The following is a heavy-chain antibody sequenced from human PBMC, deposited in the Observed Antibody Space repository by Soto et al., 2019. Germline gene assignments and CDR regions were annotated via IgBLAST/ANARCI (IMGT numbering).Heavy chain of an antibody. D-gene: IGHD3-3*01. Sequence: PSETLSLTCAVYGGSFSGYYWSWIRQPPGKGLEWIGEINHSGSTNYNPSLKRRVTISVGTSKNQFSLKLSSVTAADTAVYYCARTSITIFGVVFDYWGQGTLVTVSS. J-gene: IGHJ4*02. V-gene: IGHV4-34*01. CDR2: INHSGST. CDR1: GGSFSGYY. CDR3: ARTSITIFGVVFDY.